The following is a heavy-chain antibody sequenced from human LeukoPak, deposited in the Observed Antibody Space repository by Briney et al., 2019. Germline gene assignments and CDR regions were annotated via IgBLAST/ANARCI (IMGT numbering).Heavy chain of an antibody. V-gene: IGHV4-34*01. J-gene: IGHJ6*02. CDR3: ARQEKDYYYYGMDV. CDR2: INHSGST. CDR1: GGSFSGYY. Sequence: SETLSLTCALSGGSFSGYYWSWIRQPPGKGLEWIGEINHSGSTYYNPSLKSRVTISVDTSKNQFSLKLSSVTAADTAVYYCARQEKDYYYYGMDVWGQGTTVTVSS.